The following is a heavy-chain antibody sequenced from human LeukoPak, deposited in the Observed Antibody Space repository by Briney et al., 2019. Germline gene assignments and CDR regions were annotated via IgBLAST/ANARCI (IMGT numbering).Heavy chain of an antibody. CDR2: ISSSSSYI. CDR1: GFTFSSYS. Sequence: PGGSLRLSCAASGFTFSSYSMNWVRQAPGKGLEWVSSISSSSSYIYYADSVKGRFTISRDNAKNSLYLQMNSLRAEDTAAHYCARVHCSSTSCSSRGYNWFDPWGQGTLVTVSS. J-gene: IGHJ5*02. V-gene: IGHV3-21*01. CDR3: ARVHCSSTSCSSRGYNWFDP. D-gene: IGHD2-2*01.